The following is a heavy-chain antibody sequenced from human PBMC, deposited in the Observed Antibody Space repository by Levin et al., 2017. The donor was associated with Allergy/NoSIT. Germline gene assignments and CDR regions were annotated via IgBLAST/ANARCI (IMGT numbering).Heavy chain of an antibody. J-gene: IGHJ5*02. Sequence: PGGSLRLSCAASGFTFSSYSMNWVRQAPGKGLEWVSSISSSSSYIYYADSVKGRFTISRDNAKNSLYLQMNSLRAEDTAVYYCARGSAFGVRGVITELLNNWFDPWGQGTLVTVSS. CDR2: ISSSSSYI. CDR1: GFTFSSYS. V-gene: IGHV3-21*01. D-gene: IGHD3-10*01. CDR3: ARGSAFGVRGVITELLNNWFDP.